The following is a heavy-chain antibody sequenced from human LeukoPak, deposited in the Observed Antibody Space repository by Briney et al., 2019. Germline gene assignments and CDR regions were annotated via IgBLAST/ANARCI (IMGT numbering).Heavy chain of an antibody. J-gene: IGHJ4*02. CDR1: GFTFSTFA. V-gene: IGHV3-64*01. CDR3: ARWGYYSNYDY. Sequence: GGSLRLSCAASGFTFSTFAMHWVRQAPGKQLEYVSAICSNGGCTYYANSVKGRFTISRDNSKNTLYLQMGSLRAEDMAVYYCARWGYYSNYDYWGQGTLVTVSS. D-gene: IGHD4-11*01. CDR2: ICSNGGCT.